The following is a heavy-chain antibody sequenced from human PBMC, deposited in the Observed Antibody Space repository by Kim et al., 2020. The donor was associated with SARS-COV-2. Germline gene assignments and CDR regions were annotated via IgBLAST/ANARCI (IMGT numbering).Heavy chain of an antibody. J-gene: IGHJ4*02. V-gene: IGHV3-30*18. Sequence: GGSLRLSCAASGFTFSSYGMHWVRQAPGKGLEWVAVISYDGSNKYYADSVKGRFTISRDNSKNTLYLQMNSLRAEDTAVYYCAKEGGEVVAAYVDYWGQGTLVTVSS. CDR1: GFTFSSYG. D-gene: IGHD2-15*01. CDR3: AKEGGEVVAAYVDY. CDR2: ISYDGSNK.